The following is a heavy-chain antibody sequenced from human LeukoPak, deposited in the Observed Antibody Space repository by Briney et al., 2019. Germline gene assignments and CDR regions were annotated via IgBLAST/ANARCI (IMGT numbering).Heavy chain of an antibody. D-gene: IGHD6-13*01. J-gene: IGHJ6*02. CDR3: ASTDSSSTNRGYYYGMDV. CDR1: GYTFTGYY. Sequence: GASVKVSCKASGYTFTGYYMHWVRQAPGQGLEWMGWINPNSGGTNYAQKFQGRVTMTRDTYISTAYMELSRLRSDDTAVYYCASTDSSSTNRGYYYGMDVWRQGTTVSVSS. CDR2: INPNSGGT. V-gene: IGHV1-2*02.